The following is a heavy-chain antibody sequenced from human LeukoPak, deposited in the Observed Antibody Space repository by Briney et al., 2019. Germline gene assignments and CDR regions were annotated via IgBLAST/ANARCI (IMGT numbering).Heavy chain of an antibody. D-gene: IGHD3-3*01. CDR2: IFYDAINK. J-gene: IGHJ4*02. CDR3: ARHTGPSGHFGVVITDFDY. V-gene: IGHV3-30-3*01. CDR1: GFTFSSYT. Sequence: PGGSLRLSCAASGFTFSSYTMHWVRQAPGKGLEWVAVIFYDAINKYYADSVKGRFTISRDNSKNTLYLQMNSLRTEDTAVYYCARHTGPSGHFGVVITDFDYWGQGTLVTVSS.